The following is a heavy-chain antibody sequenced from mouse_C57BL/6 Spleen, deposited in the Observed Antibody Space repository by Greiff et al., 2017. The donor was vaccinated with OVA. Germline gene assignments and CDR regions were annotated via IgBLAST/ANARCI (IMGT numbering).Heavy chain of an antibody. D-gene: IGHD2-3*01. V-gene: IGHV1-72*01. CDR1: GYTFTSYW. J-gene: IGHJ4*01. Sequence: VQLQQPGAELVKPGASVKLSCKASGYTFTSYWMHWVKQRPGRGLEWIGRIDPDSGGTKYNEKFKSKATLTVDKPSSTAYMQLSRLTSEGSAVDYCASGGYYDGYSVSYWGQGTSVTVAT. CDR3: ASGGYYDGYSVSY. CDR2: IDPDSGGT.